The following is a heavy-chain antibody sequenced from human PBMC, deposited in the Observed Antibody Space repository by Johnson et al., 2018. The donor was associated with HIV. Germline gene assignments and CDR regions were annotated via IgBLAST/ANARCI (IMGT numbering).Heavy chain of an antibody. CDR1: GFTFSSYA. Sequence: QVQLVESGGGVVQPGRSLRLSCAASGFTFSSYAMHWVRQAPGKGLEWVAVISYDGSNKYYADAVRGRFTISRDNSKNTLYLQMNSLRAEDTAVYYWARLRDRGARDDAFDIWGQGTMVTVSS. V-gene: IGHV3-30*04. CDR2: ISYDGSNK. J-gene: IGHJ3*02. D-gene: IGHD3-10*01. CDR3: ARLRDRGARDDAFDI.